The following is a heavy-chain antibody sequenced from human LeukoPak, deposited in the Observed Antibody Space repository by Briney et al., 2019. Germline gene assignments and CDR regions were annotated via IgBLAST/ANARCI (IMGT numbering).Heavy chain of an antibody. V-gene: IGHV4-59*08. CDR2: IYYRGSI. D-gene: IGHD3-22*01. Sequence: SETLSLTCTVSGGSISSYYWCWIRQPPGKGLEWIGYIYYRGSINYNPSLKSRVTISVDTSKNQFSLKLSSVTAADTAVYYCARRVPNENYDSSGYYDAFDIWGQGTMVTVSS. J-gene: IGHJ3*02. CDR1: GGSISSYY. CDR3: ARRVPNENYDSSGYYDAFDI.